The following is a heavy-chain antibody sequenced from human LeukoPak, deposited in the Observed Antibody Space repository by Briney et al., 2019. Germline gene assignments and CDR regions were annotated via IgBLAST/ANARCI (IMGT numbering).Heavy chain of an antibody. V-gene: IGHV3-48*03. CDR3: ARGQGK. CDR2: IGSSGSTV. J-gene: IGHJ4*02. D-gene: IGHD3-10*01. Sequence: GGSLRLSRAASGFTFSAYEMNWVRQAPGKGLEWVSYIGSSGSTVYYADSVKGRFTISRDTSKNTLYLDMNRLRIEDTAIYYCARGQGKWGQGTLVTVSS. CDR1: GFTFSAYE.